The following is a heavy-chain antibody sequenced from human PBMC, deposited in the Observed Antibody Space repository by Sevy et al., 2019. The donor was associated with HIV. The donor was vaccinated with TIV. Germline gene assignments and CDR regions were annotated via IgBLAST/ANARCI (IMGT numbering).Heavy chain of an antibody. V-gene: IGHV3-15*01. J-gene: IGHJ4*02. Sequence: GGSLRLSCSASGFPFNKEWMSWVRQAPGKGLEWVGRIKSKKDGGATDYAAPANGRFTISRDDSKNTLYLQMNSLKIEDTGLDYCSSQGERYWGLGTLVTVSS. CDR1: GFPFNKEW. CDR3: SSQGERY. D-gene: IGHD3-16*01. CDR2: IKSKKDGGAT.